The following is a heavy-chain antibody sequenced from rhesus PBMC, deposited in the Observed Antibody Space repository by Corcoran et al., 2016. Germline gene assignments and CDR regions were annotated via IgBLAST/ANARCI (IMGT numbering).Heavy chain of an antibody. D-gene: IGHD2-33*01. Sequence: EVQLVESGGGLVQPGGSLRPSCAAPGFTSGNSDLIWIRQAPGKGLEWVSYISSGGSIYYSDSVKGRFTISRDNAKNTLYLQMSSLRVEDTAVYYCANSDSGDYWGQGVLVTVSS. CDR2: ISSGGSI. V-gene: IGHV3S43*01. CDR1: GFTSGNSD. CDR3: ANSDSGDY. J-gene: IGHJ4*01.